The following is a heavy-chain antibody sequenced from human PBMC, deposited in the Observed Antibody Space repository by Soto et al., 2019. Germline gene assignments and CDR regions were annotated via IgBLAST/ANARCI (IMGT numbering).Heavy chain of an antibody. CDR2: IYYSGST. V-gene: IGHV4-39*01. CDR1: GGSIISSSYY. CDR3: ARLRGHDFWSGYYYYYYMDV. D-gene: IGHD3-3*01. Sequence: SETLSLTCTVSGGSIISSSYYWVLIRQPPGKGLEWIGSIYYSGSTYYNPSLESRVTISVDTSKNQFSLKLSSVTAADTAVYYCARLRGHDFWSGYYYYYYMDVWGKGTTVTVSS. J-gene: IGHJ6*03.